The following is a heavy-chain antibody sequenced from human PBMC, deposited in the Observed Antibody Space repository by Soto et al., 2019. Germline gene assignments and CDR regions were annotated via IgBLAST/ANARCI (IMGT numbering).Heavy chain of an antibody. CDR1: GGTFSSYT. CDR3: ARGEPARPRVYNWFDP. Sequence: VQLVQSGAEVKKPGSSVKVSCKSSGGTFSSYTISWVRQAPGQGLEWMGRIIPILGIANYAQKFQGRVTITADKSTSTAYMELSSLRSEDTAVYYCARGEPARPRVYNWFDPWGQGTLVTVSS. CDR2: IIPILGIA. D-gene: IGHD6-6*01. V-gene: IGHV1-69*02. J-gene: IGHJ5*02.